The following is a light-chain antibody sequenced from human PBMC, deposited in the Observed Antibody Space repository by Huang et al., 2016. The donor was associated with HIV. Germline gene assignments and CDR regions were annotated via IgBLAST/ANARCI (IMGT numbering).Light chain of an antibody. Sequence: DIQMTQSPSSLSASVGDSVTITCRASPSISAYLNWYQQKPGKAPKLLIDGASTWQSWVPSRFSGSGSGTYFTLTINSLQPEDFAPYYCQQSYTTPLTFGGGTKVEI. CDR2: GAS. J-gene: IGKJ4*01. CDR1: PSISAY. V-gene: IGKV1-39*01. CDR3: QQSYTTPLT.